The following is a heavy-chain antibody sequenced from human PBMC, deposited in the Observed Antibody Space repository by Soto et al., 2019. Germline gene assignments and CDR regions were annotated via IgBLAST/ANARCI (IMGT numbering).Heavy chain of an antibody. V-gene: IGHV1-18*03. CDR2: ISAYNGNT. CDR3: EGGGTPIDY. D-gene: IGHD3-16*01. Sequence: QVHLVQSGAEVKKPGASVKVSCTASGYTFTNFGISWVRQAPGQGLEWMGWISAYNGNTNYAQKFQGRVTMTTDTSTSTASLELRSLRSADMAVYYCEGGGTPIDYWGQGTLVTVSS. J-gene: IGHJ4*02. CDR1: GYTFTNFG.